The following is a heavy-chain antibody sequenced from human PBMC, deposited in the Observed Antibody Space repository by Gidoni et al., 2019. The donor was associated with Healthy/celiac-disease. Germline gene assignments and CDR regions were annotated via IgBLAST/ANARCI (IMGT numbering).Heavy chain of an antibody. CDR3: ARDASSGHPNYYYYGMDV. CDR1: GGTFSSYA. Sequence: QVQLVQSGAEVKKPGSSVKVSCKASGGTFSSYAISWVRQAPGQGLEWMGGIIPIFGTANYAQKFQGRVTITADESTSTAYMELSSLRSEDTAVYYCARDASSGHPNYYYYGMDVWGQGTTVTVSS. J-gene: IGHJ6*02. CDR2: IIPIFGTA. V-gene: IGHV1-69*01. D-gene: IGHD6-19*01.